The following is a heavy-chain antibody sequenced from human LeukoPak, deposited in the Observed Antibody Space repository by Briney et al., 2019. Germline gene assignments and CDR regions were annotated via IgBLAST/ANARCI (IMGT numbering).Heavy chain of an antibody. V-gene: IGHV1-2*02. CDR2: INPNSGGT. J-gene: IGHJ4*02. CDR3: ARGTGSSGYDY. CDR1: GSTFTDYY. D-gene: IGHD1-26*01. Sequence: ASVNLSCTASGSTFTDYYMHWVRQAPGQGLEWMGWINPNSGGTNYAQKFQGRVTMTRDTSITTAYMELSSLRSDDTAVFYCARGTGSSGYDYWGQGTLVTVSS.